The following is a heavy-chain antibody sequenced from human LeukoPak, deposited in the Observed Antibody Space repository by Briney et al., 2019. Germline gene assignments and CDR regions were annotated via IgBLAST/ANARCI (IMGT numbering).Heavy chain of an antibody. D-gene: IGHD1-20*01. J-gene: IGHJ4*02. Sequence: PSETLSLTCTVSGYSISSGYYWGWIRQPPGKGLEWIGSMFHSGSTYCNPSLKSRVTMSVDTSKNQFSLKLSSVTAADTAVYYCARVRYNWNRDFDYWGQGTLVTVSS. CDR1: GYSISSGYY. CDR3: ARVRYNWNRDFDY. CDR2: MFHSGST. V-gene: IGHV4-38-2*02.